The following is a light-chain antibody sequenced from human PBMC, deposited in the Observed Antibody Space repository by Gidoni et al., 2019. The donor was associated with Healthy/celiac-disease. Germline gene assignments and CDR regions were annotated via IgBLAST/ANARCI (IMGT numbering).Light chain of an antibody. CDR3: QQYYSTPLLT. CDR2: WAS. CDR1: QSVLYSSNNKKY. J-gene: IGKJ4*01. Sequence: DIVMTQSPDSLAVSLGERATINCKYSQSVLYSSNNKKYLAWYQQKPGQPPKLLIYWASTRESGVPDRFSGSVSGTDFTLTISSLQAEDVAVYYCQQYYSTPLLTFGGGTKVEIK. V-gene: IGKV4-1*01.